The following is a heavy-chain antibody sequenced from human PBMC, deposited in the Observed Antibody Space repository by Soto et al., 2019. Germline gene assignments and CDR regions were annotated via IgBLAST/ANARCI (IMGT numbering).Heavy chain of an antibody. CDR3: ARGGYYYDSSGYYYSNYYYYCMDV. CDR1: GVSISSGGYY. V-gene: IGHV2-70*01. D-gene: IGHD3-22*01. J-gene: IGHJ6*02. Sequence: TLSLTCTVSGVSISSGGYYWSWIRQPPGKALEWLALIDWDDDKYYSTSLKTRLTISKDTSKNQVVLTMTNMDPVDTATYYCARGGYYYDSSGYYYSNYYYYCMDVWGQGTTGTVS. CDR2: IDWDDDK.